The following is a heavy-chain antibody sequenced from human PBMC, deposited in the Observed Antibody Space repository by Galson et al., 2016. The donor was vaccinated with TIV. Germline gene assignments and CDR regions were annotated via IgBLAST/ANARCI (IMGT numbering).Heavy chain of an antibody. Sequence: SVKVSCKASGGTFISYAISWVRQAPGQGLEWMGGITPVIKTANYAQKFQGRVTITADESTSTAYMELNSLRSEDTAVYYCAHRMYSSHGMEVWGQGTTVTVSS. V-gene: IGHV1-69*13. J-gene: IGHJ6*02. CDR3: AHRMYSSHGMEV. D-gene: IGHD3-22*01. CDR1: GGTFISYA. CDR2: ITPVIKTA.